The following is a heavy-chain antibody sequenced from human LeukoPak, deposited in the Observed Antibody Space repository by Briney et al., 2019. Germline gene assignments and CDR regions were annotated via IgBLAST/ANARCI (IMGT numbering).Heavy chain of an antibody. D-gene: IGHD6-19*01. J-gene: IGHJ4*02. CDR3: TGGSGWYSPDY. V-gene: IGHV3-73*01. CDR1: GFTFSGSA. Sequence: TGGSLRLSCAASGFTFSGSAMHWVRQASGKGLEWVGLIRSSTNNYATAYAASVRGRFTISRDGSKDTAYLQMNSLKTEDTAVYYCTGGSGWYSPDYWGQGTLLTVYS. CDR2: IRSSTNNYAT.